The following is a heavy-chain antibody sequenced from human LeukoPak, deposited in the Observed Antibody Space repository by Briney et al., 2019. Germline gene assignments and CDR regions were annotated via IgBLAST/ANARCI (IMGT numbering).Heavy chain of an antibody. D-gene: IGHD1-14*01. CDR3: AGGGVNRVDH. CDR1: GFPFNSFW. V-gene: IGHV3-74*01. CDR2: MNEYSTTI. J-gene: IGHJ4*02. Sequence: GGSLRLSCAASGFPFNSFWMHWVRQAPGKGLVWVSDMNEYSTTIRYADSVKGRFTISRDNAKSILYLQMNNLRAEDTAMYFCAGGGVNRVDHWGQGTLVTVSS.